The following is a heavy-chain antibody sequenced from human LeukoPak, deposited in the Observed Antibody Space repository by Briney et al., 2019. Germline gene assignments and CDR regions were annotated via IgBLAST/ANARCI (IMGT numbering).Heavy chain of an antibody. CDR2: IIPIFGTA. CDR1: GGTFSSYA. CDR3: AILIAAAGTAAGGHIDY. J-gene: IGHJ4*02. V-gene: IGHV1-69*13. D-gene: IGHD6-13*01. Sequence: SVKVSCKASGGTFSSYAISWVRQAPGQGLEWMGGIIPIFGTASYAQKFQGRVTITADESTSTAYMELSSLRSEDTAVYYCAILIAAAGTAAGGHIDYWGQGTLVTVSS.